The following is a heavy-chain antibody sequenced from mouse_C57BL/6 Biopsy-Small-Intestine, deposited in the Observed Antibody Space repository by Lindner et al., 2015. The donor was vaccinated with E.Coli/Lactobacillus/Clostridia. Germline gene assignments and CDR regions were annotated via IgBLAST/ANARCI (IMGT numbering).Heavy chain of an antibody. V-gene: IGHV1-18*01. CDR3: ARRQLNWFDY. Sequence: VQLQESGPELVKPGASVKIPCKASGYTFTDCNMDWVKQSHVKSLEWIGDVNPNSGGTIYNQKFKGKATLTVDKSSSTAYMELRSLTSEDTAVYYCARRQLNWFDYWGQGTLVTVSA. CDR2: VNPNSGGT. CDR1: GYTFTDCN. J-gene: IGHJ3*01. D-gene: IGHD3-2*02.